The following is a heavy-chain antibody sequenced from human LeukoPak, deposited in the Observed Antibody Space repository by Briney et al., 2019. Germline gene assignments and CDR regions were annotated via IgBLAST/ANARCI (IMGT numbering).Heavy chain of an antibody. D-gene: IGHD2/OR15-2a*01. Sequence: PGGSLRLSCVGSGFTFSNSAMRWVRQAPGKGLEWVSSISASGTNTYYADSVKGRFTISRDNAKNTVYLQLNSLRAEDTATYYCAKGFFSPTYYFEYWGQGTLVTVSS. J-gene: IGHJ4*02. CDR3: AKGFFSPTYYFEY. V-gene: IGHV3-23*01. CDR2: ISASGTNT. CDR1: GFTFSNSA.